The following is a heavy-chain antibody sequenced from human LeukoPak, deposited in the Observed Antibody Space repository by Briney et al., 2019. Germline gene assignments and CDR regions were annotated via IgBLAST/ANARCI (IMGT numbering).Heavy chain of an antibody. CDR3: AREETDFGDAFDI. J-gene: IGHJ3*02. CDR1: GFTVSSNY. CDR2: IYSGGST. V-gene: IGHV3-53*01. Sequence: GGSLRLSCAASGFTVSSNYMSWVRQAPGKGLEWVSVIYSGGSTYYADSVKGRFTISRDNSKNTLYLQMNSLRAEDTAVYYCAREETDFGDAFDIWGQGTMVTVSS. D-gene: IGHD3-10*01.